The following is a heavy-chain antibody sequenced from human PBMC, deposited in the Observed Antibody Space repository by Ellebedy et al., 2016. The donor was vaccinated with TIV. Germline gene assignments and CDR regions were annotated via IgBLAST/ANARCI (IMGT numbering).Heavy chain of an antibody. CDR2: IVGSGGSR. J-gene: IGHJ4*02. D-gene: IGHD5-18*01. Sequence: PSETLSLTCAASGFTFSSYAMCWVRQAPGKGLEWVSGIVGSGGSRYADSVKGRFTISRDNSKSTLDLQMSSLRAEDTAVYYCAKDRTPGDGYWVFDFWGQGTLVTVST. CDR1: GFTFSSYA. CDR3: AKDRTPGDGYWVFDF. V-gene: IGHV3-23*01.